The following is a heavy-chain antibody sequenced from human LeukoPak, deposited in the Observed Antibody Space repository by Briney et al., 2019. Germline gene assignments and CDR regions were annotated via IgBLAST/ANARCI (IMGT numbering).Heavy chain of an antibody. CDR2: ISYNGIA. D-gene: IGHD3-22*01. CDR3: AGLFPGDTSGYGHFDY. J-gene: IGHJ4*02. V-gene: IGHV4-59*01. CDR1: RGSISRYY. Sequence: SETLSLTCSVSRGSISRYYWSWIRQPPGKGLEWIGHISYNGIAKYDPSLEGRVTISIETSKNQFSLRMTSLTAADTAVYFCAGLFPGDTSGYGHFDYWGQGMLVTVSS.